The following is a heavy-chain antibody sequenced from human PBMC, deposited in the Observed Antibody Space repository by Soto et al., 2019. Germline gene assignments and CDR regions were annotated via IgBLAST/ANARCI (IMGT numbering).Heavy chain of an antibody. CDR3: ARDVYSYGRRFGY. V-gene: IGHV3-74*01. Sequence: DVQLVESGGGLVQPGGSLRLSCAASGFTFSSYWMHWVRQGPGKGLVWVSRINTDGTSTTYADSVKGRFTLSRDNANKTLYLQMNSLRAEDTAVYYCARDVYSYGRRFGYLGQGTLVNVSS. D-gene: IGHD5-18*01. CDR1: GFTFSSYW. J-gene: IGHJ4*02. CDR2: INTDGTST.